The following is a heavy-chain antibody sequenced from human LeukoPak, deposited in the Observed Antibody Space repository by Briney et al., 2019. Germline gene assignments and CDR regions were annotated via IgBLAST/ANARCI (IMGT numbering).Heavy chain of an antibody. V-gene: IGHV3-74*01. Sequence: PGGSLRLSCAASGFNFSNFWMHWVRQAPGKGLFWVSRINSDGSRISYAEYVKGRFTISRDNAKKTVYLQMNSLKVEDTAVYYCANFGAVEEAFDIWGQGTLVTVSS. J-gene: IGHJ3*02. D-gene: IGHD3-3*01. CDR3: ANFGAVEEAFDI. CDR2: INSDGSRI. CDR1: GFNFSNFW.